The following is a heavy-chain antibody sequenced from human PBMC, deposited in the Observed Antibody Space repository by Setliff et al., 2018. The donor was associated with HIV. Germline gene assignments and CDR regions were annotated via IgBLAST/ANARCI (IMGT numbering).Heavy chain of an antibody. V-gene: IGHV4-38-2*01. CDR2: GYHTGST. D-gene: IGHD3-10*01. CDR1: GFPFTSGYY. CDR3: ARSLDSDFLYYFDY. Sequence: SETLSLTCAVSGFPFTSGYYWGWIRQPPGKGLEWIGSGYHTGSTAYNPSLRSRVTISVDTSRNQFSLKLNSVTAADTAVYYCARSLDSDFLYYFDYWGQGTLVTVS. J-gene: IGHJ4*02.